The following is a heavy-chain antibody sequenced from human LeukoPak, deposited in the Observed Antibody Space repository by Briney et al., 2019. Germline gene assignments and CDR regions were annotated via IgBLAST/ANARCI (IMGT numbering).Heavy chain of an antibody. D-gene: IGHD5-24*01. CDR3: AKDDAWLQYGN. Sequence: GGSLRLSCAASGFTFSSHGMNWVRQAPGKGLEWVSGISPNGVITYYADSVKGRFTISRDNSKGTVYLQMNSLRPEDTAVYYCAKDDAWLQYGNWGRGTLVTVSS. CDR2: ISPNGVIT. J-gene: IGHJ4*02. V-gene: IGHV3-23*01. CDR1: GFTFSSHG.